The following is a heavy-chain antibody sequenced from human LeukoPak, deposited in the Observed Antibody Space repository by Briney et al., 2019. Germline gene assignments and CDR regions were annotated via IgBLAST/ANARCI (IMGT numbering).Heavy chain of an antibody. J-gene: IGHJ4*02. CDR2: ISVSGYST. V-gene: IGHV3-23*01. CDR1: GFTFSSYV. Sequence: PGGSLRLSCAASGFTFSSYVMSWVRQAPGKGLEWVSAISVSGYSTYYADSVKGRFTISRDNSKNTLNLQMNSLRAEDTAIYYCCSGSCYKLDSWGQGTLVTVSS. D-gene: IGHD3-10*02. CDR3: CSGSCYKLDS.